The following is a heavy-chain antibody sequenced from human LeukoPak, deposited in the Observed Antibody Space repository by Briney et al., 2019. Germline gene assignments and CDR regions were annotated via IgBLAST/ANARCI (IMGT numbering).Heavy chain of an antibody. CDR3: AKAPDSSGYYYGDAFDI. D-gene: IGHD3-22*01. Sequence: GGSLRLSCAASGFTFSSYAMSWVRQAPGKGLEWVSAISGGVGSTYYADSVKGRFTISRDNSKNTLYLQMNSLRAEDTAVYYCAKAPDSSGYYYGDAFDIWGQGTMVTVSS. V-gene: IGHV3-23*01. J-gene: IGHJ3*02. CDR1: GFTFSSYA. CDR2: ISGGVGST.